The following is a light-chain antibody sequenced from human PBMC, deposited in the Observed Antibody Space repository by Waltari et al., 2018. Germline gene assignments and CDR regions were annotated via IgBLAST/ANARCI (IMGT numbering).Light chain of an antibody. J-gene: IGKJ4*01. CDR3: QQSYSTPPT. CDR2: AAS. V-gene: IGKV1-39*01. Sequence: DIQMTQSPSSLSASVGDRVTITCRASQNIINFLSRYQQKPGGAPKLLIYAASTLQSAVPSRFSGSGSGTDFTLTISSLQPVDFATYYCQQSYSTPPTFGAGTKVEI. CDR1: QNIINF.